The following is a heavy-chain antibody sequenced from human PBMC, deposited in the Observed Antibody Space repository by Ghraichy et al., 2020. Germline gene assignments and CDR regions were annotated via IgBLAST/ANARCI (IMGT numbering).Heavy chain of an antibody. V-gene: IGHV4-39*01. J-gene: IGHJ4*01. D-gene: IGHD6-13*01. CDR3: VRHRGSVIGGAADCFDY. CDR1: GASITHSSYY. Sequence: SETLSLTCTVSGASITHSSYYWGWIRQPPGQGMEWIGSLYYGGNTDFNPSLKSRVTMFVDTSKNQLSLKLTSVTAADTALYYCVRHRGSVIGGAADCFDYWVQGTLVTVS. CDR2: LYYGGNT.